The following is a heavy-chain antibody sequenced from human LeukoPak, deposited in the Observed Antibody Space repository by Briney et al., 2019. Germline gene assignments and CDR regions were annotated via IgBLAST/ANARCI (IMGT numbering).Heavy chain of an antibody. CDR2: ISAYNGNT. Sequence: ASVMVSCKGSAYSCTSYGISWVRHAPGQGLECMGWISAYNGNTNYAQKLQGRVTMTTDTSTSTAYMELRSLRSDDPGVYYCARHRIAAWFDPWGQGTLVTVSS. CDR3: ARHRIAAWFDP. CDR1: AYSCTSYG. D-gene: IGHD6-13*01. J-gene: IGHJ5*02. V-gene: IGHV1-18*01.